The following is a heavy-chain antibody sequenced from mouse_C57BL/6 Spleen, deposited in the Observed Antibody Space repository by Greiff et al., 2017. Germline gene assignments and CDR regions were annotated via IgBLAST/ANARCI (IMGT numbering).Heavy chain of an antibody. Sequence: QVQLQQPGAELVKPGASVKVSCKASGYTFTSYWMHWVKQRPGQGLEWIGSIHPSDGDTNYNQKFKGKATLTVDKSSSTAYMQLSSLTSEDSAVYYCARCAERGYFDYWGKGTTLTVSS. CDR3: ARCAERGYFDY. CDR2: IHPSDGDT. CDR1: GYTFTSYW. J-gene: IGHJ2*01. V-gene: IGHV1-74*01.